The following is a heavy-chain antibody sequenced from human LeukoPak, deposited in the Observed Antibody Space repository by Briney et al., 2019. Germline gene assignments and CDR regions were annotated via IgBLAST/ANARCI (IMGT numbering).Heavy chain of an antibody. CDR1: GFTFSSSG. Sequence: GGSLRLSCAASGFTFSSSGMSWVRQAPGKGLVWVSHIVSDGSSTTYADSVRGRFTISRDNAKNTLYLQMSSLRAEDTAVYYYARDRGYTQDYWGQGTLVTVSS. CDR3: ARDRGYTQDY. CDR2: IVSDGSST. D-gene: IGHD5-12*01. V-gene: IGHV3-74*01. J-gene: IGHJ4*02.